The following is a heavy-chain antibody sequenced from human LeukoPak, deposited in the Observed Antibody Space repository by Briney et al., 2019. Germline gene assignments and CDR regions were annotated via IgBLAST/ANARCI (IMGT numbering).Heavy chain of an antibody. CDR3: ARDLYCTNGVCYLNWFDP. J-gene: IGHJ5*02. V-gene: IGHV1-8*01. Sequence: ASVKVSCKASGYTFTSYDINWVRQATGQGLEWMGWMNPNSGNTGYAQKLQGRVTMTTDTSTSTAYMELRSLRSDDTAVYYCARDLYCTNGVCYLNWFDPWGQGTLVTVSS. D-gene: IGHD2-8*01. CDR1: GYTFTSYD. CDR2: MNPNSGNT.